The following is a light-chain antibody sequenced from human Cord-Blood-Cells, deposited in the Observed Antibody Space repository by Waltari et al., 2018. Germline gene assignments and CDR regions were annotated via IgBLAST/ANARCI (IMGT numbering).Light chain of an antibody. J-gene: IGLJ2*01. Sequence: QSVLTQPPSVSEAPRQRVPISCSGSSPHLGNNAVNWYQQLPGKAPKLLIYYDDLLPSGVSDRFSGSKSGTSASLAISGLQSEDEADYYCAAWDDSLNDVVFGGGTKLTVL. V-gene: IGLV1-36*01. CDR3: AAWDDSLNDVV. CDR2: YDD. CDR1: SPHLGNNA.